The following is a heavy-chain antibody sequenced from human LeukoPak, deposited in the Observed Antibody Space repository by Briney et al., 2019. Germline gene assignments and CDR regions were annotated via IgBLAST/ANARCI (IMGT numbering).Heavy chain of an antibody. CDR1: GFTFSNYW. CDR3: TRDTGCPGGTCYSFYDY. V-gene: IGHV3-7*01. Sequence: QPGASLRLSCAASGFTFSNYWMTWVRQAPGKGLEWVANIKQDGTEKYYVDSVKGRFTISRDNAENSLYLQMNSLRAEDTAVYYCTRDTGCPGGTCYSFYDYWGQGTLVTVSS. J-gene: IGHJ4*02. CDR2: IKQDGTEK. D-gene: IGHD2-15*01.